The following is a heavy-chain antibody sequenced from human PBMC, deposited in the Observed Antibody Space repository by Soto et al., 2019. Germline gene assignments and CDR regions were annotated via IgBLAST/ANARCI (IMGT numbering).Heavy chain of an antibody. CDR3: ARVLKGALRQLWPLGD. CDR1: GGTFSSYA. Sequence: QVLLVQSGAEVKKPGSSVRVSCKPSGGTFSSYAVNWVRQAPGQGLEWVGGIIPVFGTVNYAQKFQGRVTITADESTNTSYMELSSQSSEDTAVYYCARVLKGALRQLWPLGDWGQGTLVTVSS. CDR2: IIPVFGTV. V-gene: IGHV1-69*01. D-gene: IGHD3-16*01. J-gene: IGHJ4*02.